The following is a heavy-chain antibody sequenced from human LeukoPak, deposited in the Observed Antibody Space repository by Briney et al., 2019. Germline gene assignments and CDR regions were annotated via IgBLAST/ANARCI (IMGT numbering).Heavy chain of an antibody. CDR2: INHSGST. Sequence: SETLSLTCAVYGGSFSGYYWSWIRQPPGKGLEWIGEINHSGSTNYNPSLKSRVTISVDTSKNQFSLKLSSVTAADTAVYYCARGTTAHSNWGQGTLVTVSS. CDR3: ARGTTAHSN. D-gene: IGHD4-11*01. J-gene: IGHJ4*02. CDR1: GGSFSGYY. V-gene: IGHV4-34*01.